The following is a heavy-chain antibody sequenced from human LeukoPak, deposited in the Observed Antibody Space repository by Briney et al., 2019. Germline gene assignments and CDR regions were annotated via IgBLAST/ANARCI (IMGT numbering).Heavy chain of an antibody. CDR2: INHSGST. J-gene: IGHJ4*02. CDR3: ARANFYDFWSGWDYFDY. D-gene: IGHD3-3*01. CDR1: GGSFSGYY. V-gene: IGHV4-34*01. Sequence: SETLSLTCAVYGGSFSGYYWSWIRQPPGKGLEWIGEINHSGSTNYNPSLKSRVTISVDTSKNQFSLKLSSVTAADTAVYYCARANFYDFWSGWDYFDYWGQGTLVTVSS.